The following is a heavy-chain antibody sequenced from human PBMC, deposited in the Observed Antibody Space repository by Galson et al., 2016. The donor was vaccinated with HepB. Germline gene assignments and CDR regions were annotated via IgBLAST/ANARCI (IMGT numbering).Heavy chain of an antibody. D-gene: IGHD2-2*02. CDR1: GYIFTAYH. Sequence: SVKVSCKASGYIFTAYHLHWVRQAPGQGLEWMGRINPINGDTKYSQNLQDRVAMTTDKSISTAYMELSRLKSDDTAAYYCARSYTVDAPLDFWGQGALVTVTS. CDR3: ARSYTVDAPLDF. CDR2: INPINGDT. V-gene: IGHV1-2*06. J-gene: IGHJ4*02.